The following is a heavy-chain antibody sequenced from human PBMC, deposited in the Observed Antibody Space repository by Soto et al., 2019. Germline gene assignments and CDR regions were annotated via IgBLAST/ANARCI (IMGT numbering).Heavy chain of an antibody. CDR1: GFTFSSYA. Sequence: GGSLRLSCAASGFTFSSYAMSWVRQAPGKGLEWVSAISGSGGSTYYADSVKGRFTISRDNSKNTLYLQMNSLRAEDTAVYYCAKNSGSYYTVWSSYYGMDVWGQGTTVTVSS. CDR3: AKNSGSYYTVWSSYYGMDV. D-gene: IGHD3-10*01. J-gene: IGHJ6*02. CDR2: ISGSGGST. V-gene: IGHV3-23*01.